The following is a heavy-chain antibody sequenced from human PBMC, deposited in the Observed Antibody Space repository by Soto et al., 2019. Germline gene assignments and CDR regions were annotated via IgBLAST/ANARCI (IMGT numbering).Heavy chain of an antibody. CDR1: GRSISGSSYY. Sequence: PSATLSLTYTVSGRSISGSSYYSGWIRPPPRKDMEWIGSIYYSGSTYYNPSLKSRVTISVDTSKNQFSLKLSSVTAADTAVYYCARLGYSSSWYLPNSYYYYGMDVWGQGTTVT. CDR3: ARLGYSSSWYLPNSYYYYGMDV. V-gene: IGHV4-39*01. CDR2: IYYSGST. J-gene: IGHJ6*02. D-gene: IGHD6-13*01.